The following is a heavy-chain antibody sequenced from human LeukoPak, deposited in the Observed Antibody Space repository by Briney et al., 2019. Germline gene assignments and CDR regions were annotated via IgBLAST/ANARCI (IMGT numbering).Heavy chain of an antibody. J-gene: IGHJ4*02. D-gene: IGHD3-10*01. CDR1: GFTFSSYG. CDR2: IWYDGSNK. V-gene: IGHV3-33*01. Sequence: GGSLRLSCAASGFTFSSYGMRWVRQAPGKGLEGVAVIWYDGSNKYYADSVKGRFTISRDNSKNTLYLQMDRLRAQDTAVYYLARDRIDGSGSYYNPSFFYWGQGTLVTVSS. CDR3: ARDRIDGSGSYYNPSFFY.